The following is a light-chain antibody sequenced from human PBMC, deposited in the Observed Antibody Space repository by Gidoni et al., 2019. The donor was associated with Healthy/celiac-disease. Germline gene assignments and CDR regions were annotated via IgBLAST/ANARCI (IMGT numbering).Light chain of an antibody. CDR3: QAWDSSTYV. CDR1: KLGDKY. V-gene: IGLV3-1*01. Sequence: SYELTQPPSVSVPPGQTASITFSGDKLGDKYACWYQQKPGQSPVLVIYQDSKRPSGIPERFSGSNSGNTATLTISGTQAMDEADYYCQAWDSSTYVFGTGTKVTVL. J-gene: IGLJ1*01. CDR2: QDS.